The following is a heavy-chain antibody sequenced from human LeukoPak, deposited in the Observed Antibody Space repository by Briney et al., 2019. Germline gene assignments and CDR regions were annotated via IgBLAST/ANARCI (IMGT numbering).Heavy chain of an antibody. CDR2: ISGSGGST. CDR1: GFTFSSYA. V-gene: IGHV3-23*01. J-gene: IGHJ6*03. Sequence: PGGSLRLSCAASGFTFSSYAMSWVRQAPGKGLEWVSAISGSGGSTYYADSVKGRFTISRDNSKNTLYLQMNSLRAEDTAVYYCAKESRDYDFWSGYYNYYYYMDVWGEGTTVTVSS. CDR3: AKESRDYDFWSGYYNYYYYMDV. D-gene: IGHD3-3*01.